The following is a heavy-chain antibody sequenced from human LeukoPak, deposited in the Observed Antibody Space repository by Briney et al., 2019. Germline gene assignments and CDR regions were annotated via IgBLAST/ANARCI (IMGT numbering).Heavy chain of an antibody. Sequence: GASVKVSCKASGYTFTRYYMHWVGQAPGQGLEWRGWINHNSGGTNYAQNFQGRVTMTRDTSISTAYMELSRLRSDDTAVYYCARERYGSGNQVNWFDPWGQGTLVTVSS. D-gene: IGHD3-10*01. CDR1: GYTFTRYY. J-gene: IGHJ5*02. CDR2: INHNSGGT. V-gene: IGHV1-2*02. CDR3: ARERYGSGNQVNWFDP.